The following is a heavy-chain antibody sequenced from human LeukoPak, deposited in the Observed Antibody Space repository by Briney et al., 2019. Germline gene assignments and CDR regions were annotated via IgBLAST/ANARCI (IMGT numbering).Heavy chain of an antibody. D-gene: IGHD3-10*01. V-gene: IGHV4-59*01. CDR3: ARDLFGEY. CDR1: GGPISSYY. J-gene: IGHJ4*02. Sequence: SETLSLTCTVSGGPISSYYWSWIRQPPGKGLEWIGYIYYSGSTNYNPSLKSRVTISVDTSKNQFSLKLSSVTAADTAVYYCARDLFGEYWGQGTLVTVSS. CDR2: IYYSGST.